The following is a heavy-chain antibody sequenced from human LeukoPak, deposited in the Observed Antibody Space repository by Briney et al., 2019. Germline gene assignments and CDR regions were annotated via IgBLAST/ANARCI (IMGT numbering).Heavy chain of an antibody. CDR1: GYSISSGYY. J-gene: IGHJ4*02. Sequence: SETLSLTCTVSGYSISSGYYWAWIRQPPGKGLEWIGSIYHSGSTNNNPSLRSRVTISVDTSKNQFSLRLSSVTAADTAVYYCARESQWRERPERRSTYYFDYWGQGTLVTVSS. CDR2: IYHSGST. CDR3: ARESQWRERPERRSTYYFDY. D-gene: IGHD6-19*01. V-gene: IGHV4-38-2*02.